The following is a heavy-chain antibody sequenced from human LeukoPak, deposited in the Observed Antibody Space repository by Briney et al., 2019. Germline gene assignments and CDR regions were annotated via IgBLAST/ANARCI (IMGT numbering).Heavy chain of an antibody. CDR1: GGSISSGGYS. CDR3: AALGPHYVWGSYRSGGAFDI. D-gene: IGHD3-16*02. J-gene: IGHJ3*02. CDR2: IYHSGST. Sequence: PSETLSLTCTVSGGSISSGGYSWSWIRQPPGKGLEWIGYIYHSGSTYYNPSLKSRVTISVDTSKNQFSLKLSSVTAADTAVYYCAALGPHYVWGSYRSGGAFDIWGQGTMVTVSS. V-gene: IGHV4-30-2*02.